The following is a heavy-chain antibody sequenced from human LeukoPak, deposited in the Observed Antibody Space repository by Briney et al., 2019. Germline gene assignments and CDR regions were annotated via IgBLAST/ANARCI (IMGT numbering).Heavy chain of an antibody. J-gene: IGHJ4*02. Sequence: GASVKVSCKASGYTFTGYYMHWVRQAPGQGLEWIGWINPKNGGTNYAQKFQDRVTMTRDTSISTAYMELSRLTSDDTAVYYCARDQNFHDSGAYYGIDCWGQGTLVTVSS. CDR1: GYTFTGYY. CDR3: ARDQNFHDSGAYYGIDC. CDR2: INPKNGGT. D-gene: IGHD3-22*01. V-gene: IGHV1-2*02.